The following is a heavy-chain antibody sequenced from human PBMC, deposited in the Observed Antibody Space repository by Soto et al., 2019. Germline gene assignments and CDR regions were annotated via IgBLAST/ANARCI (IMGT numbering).Heavy chain of an antibody. Sequence: SETLSLTCAVSGGSISSSNWWSWVRQPPGKGLEWIGEIYHIGSTNYNPSLKSRVTISVDKSKNQFSLKLSSVTAADTAVYYCARDRVTMVRSSRWFDPWGQGTLVTVSS. CDR3: ARDRVTMVRSSRWFDP. CDR2: IYHIGST. J-gene: IGHJ5*02. D-gene: IGHD3-10*01. V-gene: IGHV4-4*02. CDR1: GGSISSSNW.